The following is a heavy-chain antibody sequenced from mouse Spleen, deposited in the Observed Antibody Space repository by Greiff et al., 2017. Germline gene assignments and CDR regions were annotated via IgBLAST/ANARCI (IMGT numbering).Heavy chain of an antibody. Sequence: EVKLVESGPGLVKPSQSLSLTCSVTGYSITSGYYWNWIRQPPGNKPEWMGYISYDGSNNYNPSLKNRISITRDTSKNQFFLKLNSVTTEDTATYYCARGDYYGPWFAYWGQGTLVTVSA. CDR1: GYSITSGYY. D-gene: IGHD1-1*01. CDR2: ISYDGSN. CDR3: ARGDYYGPWFAY. J-gene: IGHJ3*01. V-gene: IGHV3-6*01.